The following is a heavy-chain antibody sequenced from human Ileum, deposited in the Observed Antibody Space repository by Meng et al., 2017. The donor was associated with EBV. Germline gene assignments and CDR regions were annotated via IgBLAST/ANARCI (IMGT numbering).Heavy chain of an antibody. D-gene: IGHD4-23*01. J-gene: IGHJ4*02. V-gene: IGHV4-30-2*01. CDR1: GGSISSGGHS. CDR3: ARAHPVVYFFDY. CDR2: IQHSGST. Sequence: QLQSRWAGAGLVKPSQTLSLTCAVSGGSISSGGHSWSWIRKPPGKGLEWIGDIQHSGSTYYNPSLKSRVTISVDRSRNQFSLKLSSVTAADTAVYYCARAHPVVYFFDYWGQGTLVTVSS.